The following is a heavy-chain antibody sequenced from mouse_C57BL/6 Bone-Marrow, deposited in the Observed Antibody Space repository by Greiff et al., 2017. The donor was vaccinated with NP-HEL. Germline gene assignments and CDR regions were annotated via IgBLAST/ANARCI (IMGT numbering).Heavy chain of an antibody. Sequence: VQLVESGAELARPGASVKMSCKASGYTFTSYTMHWVKQRPGQGLEWIGYINPSSGYTKYNQKFKDKATLTADKSSSTAYMQLSSLTSEDSAVYYCALLFYYFDYWGQGTTLTVSS. V-gene: IGHV1-4*01. CDR1: GYTFTSYT. J-gene: IGHJ2*01. CDR3: ALLFYYFDY. CDR2: INPSSGYT.